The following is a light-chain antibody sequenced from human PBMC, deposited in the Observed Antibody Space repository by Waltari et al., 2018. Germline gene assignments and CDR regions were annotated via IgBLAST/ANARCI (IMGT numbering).Light chain of an antibody. J-gene: IGLJ2*01. CDR2: KDD. CDR3: AAWDDTVKSVL. V-gene: IGLV1-47*01. Sequence: QSILTQPPSESGTPGQTVTISCSGHNSKLGKNPASWFQQVPGTAPKVLIYKDDRRPSGVPYRCSAATSGSSASLAISGLRSDEEADYYCAAWDDTVKSVLFGGGTKLTVL. CDR1: NSKLGKNP.